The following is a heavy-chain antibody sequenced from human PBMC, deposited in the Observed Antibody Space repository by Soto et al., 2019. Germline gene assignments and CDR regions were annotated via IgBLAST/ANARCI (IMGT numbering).Heavy chain of an antibody. CDR2: IDTSGST. CDR1: GGSISNYY. J-gene: IGHJ4*02. D-gene: IGHD3-3*01. Sequence: SETLSLTCTVSGGSISNYYCNWIRQPAGKGLEWIGRIDTSGSTNYNPSLKSRVTMSVDTSKQEFSLKLSSVTAADTALYYCARGGQDFWSGPFDYWGRGALLPVSS. CDR3: ARGGQDFWSGPFDY. V-gene: IGHV4-4*07.